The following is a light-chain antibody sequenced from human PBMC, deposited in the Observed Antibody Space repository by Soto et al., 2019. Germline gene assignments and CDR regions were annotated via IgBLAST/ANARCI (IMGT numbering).Light chain of an antibody. CDR2: GAS. J-gene: IGKJ4*01. V-gene: IGKV3-15*01. CDR1: QSVSSN. CDR3: QQYNSWPPIT. Sequence: EIVMTQSPATLSVSPGERATLSCRASQSVSSNLAWYQQKPGQAPRLLIYGASTRATGIPARFSGSGSGTEFTLTISSLQSEDRAVYYCQQYNSWPPITFGGGTKVEIK.